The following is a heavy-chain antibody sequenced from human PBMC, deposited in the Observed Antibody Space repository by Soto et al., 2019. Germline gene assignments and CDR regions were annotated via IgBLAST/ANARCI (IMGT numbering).Heavy chain of an antibody. J-gene: IGHJ6*02. CDR1: GFTVSSNY. D-gene: IGHD3-22*01. CDR3: ARDIVVVITTFYYGMDV. V-gene: IGHV3-66*01. CDR2: IYSGGST. Sequence: GGSLRLSCAASGFTVSSNYMSWVRQAPGKGLEWVSVIYSGGSTYYADSVKGRFTISRDNAKNSLYLQMNSLRDEDTAVYYCARDIVVVITTFYYGMDVWGQGTTVTVSS.